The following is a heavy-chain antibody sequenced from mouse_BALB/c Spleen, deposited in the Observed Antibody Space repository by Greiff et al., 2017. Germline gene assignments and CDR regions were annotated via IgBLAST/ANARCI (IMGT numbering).Heavy chain of an antibody. CDR2: INSNGGST. D-gene: IGHD2-4*01. CDR3: ARVYDYDDAMDY. CDR1: GFTFSSYG. Sequence: EVKLVESGGGLVQPGGSLKLSCAASGFTFSSYGMSWVRQTPDKRLELVATINSNGGSTYYPDSVKGRFTISRDNAKNTLYLQMSSLKSEDTAMYYCARVYDYDDAMDYWGQGTSVTVSS. V-gene: IGHV5-6-3*01. J-gene: IGHJ4*01.